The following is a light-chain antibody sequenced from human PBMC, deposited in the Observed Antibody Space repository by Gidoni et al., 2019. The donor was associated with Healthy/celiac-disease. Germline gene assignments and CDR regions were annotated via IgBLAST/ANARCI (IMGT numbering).Light chain of an antibody. V-gene: IGLV3-1*01. Sequence: SYELTRPPSVSVSPGQTASITCSGDKLGANSACLYQRKPGQSPVLVIYQDSKRPSGIPGRFSGSNSGNTATLTISGTQAMDEADYYCQAWDSSTATVVFGGGTKLTVL. CDR1: KLGANS. CDR2: QDS. J-gene: IGLJ2*01. CDR3: QAWDSSTATVV.